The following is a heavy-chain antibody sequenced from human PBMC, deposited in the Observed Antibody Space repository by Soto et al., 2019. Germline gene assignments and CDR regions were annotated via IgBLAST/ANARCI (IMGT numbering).Heavy chain of an antibody. CDR2: INPNSGGT. CDR1: GYTFTGYY. Sequence: ASVKVSCNASGYTFTGYYMHWVRQAPGQGLEWMGWINPNSGGTNYAQKLQGRVTMTRDTSISTAYMELSRLRSDDTAVCYCARADSSGHSEFDYWGQGTLVTVSS. D-gene: IGHD3-22*01. CDR3: ARADSSGHSEFDY. J-gene: IGHJ4*02. V-gene: IGHV1-2*02.